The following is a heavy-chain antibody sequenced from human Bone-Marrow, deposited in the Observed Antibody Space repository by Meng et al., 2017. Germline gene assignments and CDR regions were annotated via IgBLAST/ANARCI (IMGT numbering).Heavy chain of an antibody. J-gene: IGHJ4*02. V-gene: IGHV4-31*03. Sequence: QVQLQESGPGLVKPSQTLSLTCTVYGASISTSGAHYWSWIRQHPGKGLEWIGYIYYSGSTHYNPSLKSRVSISVDTSKNQFSLKLTSVTAADSAVYSCARNWGGDGYNYRGYFDLWGQGTLVTVSS. CDR2: IYYSGST. D-gene: IGHD5-24*01. CDR1: GASISTSGAHY. CDR3: ARNWGGDGYNYRGYFDL.